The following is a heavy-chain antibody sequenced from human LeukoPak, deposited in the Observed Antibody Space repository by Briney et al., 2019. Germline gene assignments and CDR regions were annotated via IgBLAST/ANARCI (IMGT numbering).Heavy chain of an antibody. J-gene: IGHJ4*02. D-gene: IGHD6-13*01. CDR2: IIPIFGTA. CDR1: GGTFSSYA. V-gene: IGHV1-69*05. CDR3: ARAGYGARAAAAGYDY. Sequence: SVKVSCKASGGTFSSYAISWVRQAPGQGLEWMGGIIPIFGTANYAQKFQGRVTITTDESTSTAYMELSSLRSEDTAVYYCARAGYGARAAAAGYDYWGQGTLVTVSS.